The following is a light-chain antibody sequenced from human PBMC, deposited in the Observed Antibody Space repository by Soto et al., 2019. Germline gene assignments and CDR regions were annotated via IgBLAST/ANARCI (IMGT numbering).Light chain of an antibody. CDR1: TGAVTSGHF. J-gene: IGLJ3*02. Sequence: QAVVTPEPSLTVSPGGTVTLTCGFSTGAVTSGHFPFWFQQKPGQAPRTLISDTDNKHSWTPARFSGSLLGGKAALTLSGAQPEEEAEYYCLLSYSDVWVFGGGTKLTVL. V-gene: IGLV7-46*01. CDR3: LLSYSDVWV. CDR2: DTD.